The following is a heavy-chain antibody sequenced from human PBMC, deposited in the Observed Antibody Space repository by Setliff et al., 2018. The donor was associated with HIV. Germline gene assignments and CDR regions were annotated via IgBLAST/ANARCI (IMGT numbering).Heavy chain of an antibody. CDR3: ARVKPHLRRSGSYWIVDY. J-gene: IGHJ4*02. Sequence: PGGSLRLSCTASGFTFGDYTMSWVRQAPGKGLEWVSATSGSGRSTYYADSVRGRFTISRDNAKNSLYLQMNSLRPEDTALYYCARVKPHLRRSGSYWIVDYWGQGTLVTVSS. V-gene: IGHV3-23*01. CDR1: GFTFGDYT. D-gene: IGHD1-26*01. CDR2: TSGSGRST.